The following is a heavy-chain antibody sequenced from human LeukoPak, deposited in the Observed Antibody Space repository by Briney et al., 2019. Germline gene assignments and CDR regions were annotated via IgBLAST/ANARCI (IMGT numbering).Heavy chain of an antibody. Sequence: GASVKVSCKASGYTFTSYDINWVRQATRQGLEWMGWMNPNSGNTGYAQKFQGRVTMTRNTSISTAYMELSSLRSEDTAVYYCARVQFDYGDYDFDYWGQGTLVTVSS. CDR3: ARVQFDYGDYDFDY. CDR2: MNPNSGNT. D-gene: IGHD4-17*01. J-gene: IGHJ4*02. V-gene: IGHV1-8*01. CDR1: GYTFTSYD.